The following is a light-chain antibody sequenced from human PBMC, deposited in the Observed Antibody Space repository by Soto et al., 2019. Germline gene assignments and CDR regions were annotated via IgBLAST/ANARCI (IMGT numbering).Light chain of an antibody. J-gene: IGLJ1*01. V-gene: IGLV1-36*01. CDR3: AAWDDSLNGYV. Sequence: QSVLTQPPSVSEAPRQRVTISCSGSSSNIGNNAVNWYQQLPGKAPKLLIYYDDLLPSGVSDRFSGSKSGTSASLAISGLQSEDEADYYCAAWDDSLNGYVFGTGTKDTDL. CDR2: YDD. CDR1: SSNIGNNA.